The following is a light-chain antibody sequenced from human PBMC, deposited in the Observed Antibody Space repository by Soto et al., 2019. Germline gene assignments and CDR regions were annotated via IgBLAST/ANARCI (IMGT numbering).Light chain of an antibody. J-gene: IGKJ4*01. CDR1: QNIRSS. V-gene: IGKV3-20*01. CDR2: GAS. CDR3: QQYGNSPPLT. Sequence: EVVMTQSPASLSASPGERVTLSCRASQNIRSSLAWYQQRPGQAPRLLIYGASSRATGIPDRFSGSGSGTDFTLTISRLEPEDFALYYCQQYGNSPPLTFGGGTKVDIK.